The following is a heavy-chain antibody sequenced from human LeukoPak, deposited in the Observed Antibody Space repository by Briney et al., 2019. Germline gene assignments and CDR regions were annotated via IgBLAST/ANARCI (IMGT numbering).Heavy chain of an antibody. CDR2: IFYDGST. D-gene: IGHD3-3*01. J-gene: IGHJ4*02. Sequence: SETLSLTCTVSGGPISNSNYYWGWIRQPPGKGLEWIGSIFYDGSTDYNPSLRSRVTISVDTSKNHFSLKLSSVTAADTAVYYCARDKSGYFDYWGQGTLVTVSS. CDR1: GGPISNSNYY. CDR3: ARDKSGYFDY. V-gene: IGHV4-39*02.